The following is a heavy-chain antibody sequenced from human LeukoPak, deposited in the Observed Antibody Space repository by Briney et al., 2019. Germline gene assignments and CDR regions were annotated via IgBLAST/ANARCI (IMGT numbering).Heavy chain of an antibody. CDR2: ISSSGSTI. Sequence: GGSLRLSCAASGFTFSSYEMNWVRQAPGKGLECVSYISSSGSTIYYADSVKGRFTISRDNAKNSLYLQMNSLRAEDTAVYYCARDKHYGGFPHCFDYWGQGTLVTVSS. J-gene: IGHJ4*02. D-gene: IGHD4-23*01. V-gene: IGHV3-48*03. CDR3: ARDKHYGGFPHCFDY. CDR1: GFTFSSYE.